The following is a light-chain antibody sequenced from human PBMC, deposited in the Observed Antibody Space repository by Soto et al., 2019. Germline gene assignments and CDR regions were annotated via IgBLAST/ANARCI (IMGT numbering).Light chain of an antibody. CDR3: QQRGT. CDR2: AAS. J-gene: IGKJ4*01. Sequence: DIQMTQSPSSLSASVGDRVTITCRASQSISSYLNWYQQKPGKAPKLLIYAASSLQSGVPSRFSGSGSGTDFTLTISSLQPEDFATYYCQQRGTFGGGTNVDIK. CDR1: QSISSY. V-gene: IGKV1-39*01.